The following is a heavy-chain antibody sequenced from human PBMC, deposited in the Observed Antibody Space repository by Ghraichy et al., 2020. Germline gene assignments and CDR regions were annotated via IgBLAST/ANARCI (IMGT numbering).Heavy chain of an antibody. CDR1: GDSIAHYY. CDR3: ARGLYGRNWYYFAY. Sequence: SETLSLTCTVSGDSIAHYYWTWIRQPPGKGLEWIGYIHSTGSTKFSPSLKSRVNMSVDTSRNHVSLKLTSLTAADTAVYYCARGLYGRNWYYFAYWGQGILVAVSS. J-gene: IGHJ4*02. CDR2: IHSTGST. D-gene: IGHD2-15*01. V-gene: IGHV4-59*01.